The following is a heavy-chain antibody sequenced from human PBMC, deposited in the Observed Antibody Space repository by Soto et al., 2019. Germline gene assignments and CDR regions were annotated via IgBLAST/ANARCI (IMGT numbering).Heavy chain of an antibody. D-gene: IGHD2-21*01. Sequence: QPLSLTSVISGNSVSSNSAACIWIRPSPSRALEWLGRTYYRSKWCNDYAVSVKSRITLNPDTSTNQLSLHLDSVIPEDTAVYYCAGVASFRGMDVWGQGTPVPVSS. CDR3: AGVASFRGMDV. CDR2: TYYRSKWCN. J-gene: IGHJ6*02. CDR1: GNSVSSNSAA. V-gene: IGHV6-1*01.